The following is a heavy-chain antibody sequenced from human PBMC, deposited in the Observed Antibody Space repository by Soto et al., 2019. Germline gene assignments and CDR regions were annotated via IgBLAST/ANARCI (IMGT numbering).Heavy chain of an antibody. D-gene: IGHD3-22*01. J-gene: IGHJ4*02. CDR3: TTGLSSGYYSFDF. CDR2: IKRETDGGTT. Sequence: GGSLRLSCAASGFTFSNAWMSWVRQAPGKGLEWVGRIKRETDGGTTDYAAPVKGRFTISRDDSKNTLYLQMNSLKTEDTAVYYCTTGLSSGYYSFDFWGQGTLVTVSS. V-gene: IGHV3-15*01. CDR1: GFTFSNAW.